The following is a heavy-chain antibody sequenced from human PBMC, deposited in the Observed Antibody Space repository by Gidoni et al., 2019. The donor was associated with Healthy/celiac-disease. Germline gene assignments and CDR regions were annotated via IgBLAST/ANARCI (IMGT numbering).Heavy chain of an antibody. CDR1: GGPFSSYP. D-gene: IGHD2-2*01. CDR2: IIPIFGTA. V-gene: IGHV1-69*01. J-gene: IGHJ6*02. CDR3: AATPIADRYCSSTSCQGHYYYYYGMDV. Sequence: QVQLVQSGAEVKKPGSSVKVSCKASGGPFSSYPISWVRPPPGQGLEWMGGIIPIFGTANYAQKFQGRVTITADESTSTAYMELSSLRSEDTAVYYCAATPIADRYCSSTSCQGHYYYYYGMDVWGQGTTVTVSS.